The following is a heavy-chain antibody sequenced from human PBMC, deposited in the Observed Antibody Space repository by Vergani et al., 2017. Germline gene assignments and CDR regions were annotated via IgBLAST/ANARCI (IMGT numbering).Heavy chain of an antibody. CDR3: ARSQITVDLNWYFDL. CDR1: GFTFSSYE. Sequence: EVQLVESGGGLVQPGGSLRLSCAASGFTFSSYEMNWVRQAPGKGLEWVSYISSSGSTIYYADSVKGRFTISRDNAKNSLYLQMNSLRAEDTAVYYCARSQITVDLNWYFDLWGRGTLVTVSS. D-gene: IGHD7-27*01. CDR2: ISSSGSTI. V-gene: IGHV3-48*03. J-gene: IGHJ2*01.